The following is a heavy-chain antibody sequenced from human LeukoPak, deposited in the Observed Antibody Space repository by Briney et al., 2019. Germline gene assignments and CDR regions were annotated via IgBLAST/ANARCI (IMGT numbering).Heavy chain of an antibody. CDR2: ISGSGGST. D-gene: IGHD2-21*02. CDR1: GFTFSSYA. Sequence: GGSLRLSCAASGFTFSSYAMSWVRQAPGKGLEWVSAISGSGGSTYYADSVKDRFTISRDNSKNTLYLQMNSLRAEDTAVYYCAKDRAYCGGDCYPTCFEYWGQGTLVTVSS. V-gene: IGHV3-23*01. CDR3: AKDRAYCGGDCYPTCFEY. J-gene: IGHJ4*02.